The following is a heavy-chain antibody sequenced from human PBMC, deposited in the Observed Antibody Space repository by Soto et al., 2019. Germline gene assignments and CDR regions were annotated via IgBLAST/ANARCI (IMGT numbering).Heavy chain of an antibody. J-gene: IGHJ6*02. Sequence: QVQLVQSGAEVKKPGASVKVSCKASGYTFTSYGISWVRQAPGQGLEWMGWISAYNGNTNYAQKLKGRVTMTTDTSTSTAYMELRSLRSDDTAVYYCAGDGALGENYYYYGMDVWGQGTTVTVSS. D-gene: IGHD3-16*01. CDR2: ISAYNGNT. V-gene: IGHV1-18*01. CDR3: AGDGALGENYYYYGMDV. CDR1: GYTFTSYG.